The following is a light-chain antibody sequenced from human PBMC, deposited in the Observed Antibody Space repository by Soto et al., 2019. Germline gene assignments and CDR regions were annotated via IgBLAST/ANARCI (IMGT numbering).Light chain of an antibody. J-gene: IGKJ3*01. CDR1: QGISSY. CDR3: QQLNSYPPL. Sequence: DIQLTQSPSFLSASVGDRVTITCRASQGISSYLAWYQQKPGKAPKLLIYAASTLQSGVPSRFSGSGSGTEFTLTVSSLQPEDFATYYCQQLNSYPPLFGPGTKVHIK. CDR2: AAS. V-gene: IGKV1-9*01.